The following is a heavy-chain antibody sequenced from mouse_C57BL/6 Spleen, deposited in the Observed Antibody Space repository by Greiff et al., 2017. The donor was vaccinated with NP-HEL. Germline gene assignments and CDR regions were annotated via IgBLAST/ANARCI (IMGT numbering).Heavy chain of an antibody. CDR1: GFTFSDSG. V-gene: IGHV5-17*01. J-gene: IGHJ1*03. Sequence: EVQRVESGGGLVKPGGSLKLSCAASGFTFSDSGMHWVRQAPEKGLEWVAYISSGSSTIYYADTVKGRFTISRDNAKNTLFLQMTSLRSEDTAMYYCARGGYYGYFDVWGTGTTVTVSS. D-gene: IGHD2-2*01. CDR2: ISSGSSTI. CDR3: ARGGYYGYFDV.